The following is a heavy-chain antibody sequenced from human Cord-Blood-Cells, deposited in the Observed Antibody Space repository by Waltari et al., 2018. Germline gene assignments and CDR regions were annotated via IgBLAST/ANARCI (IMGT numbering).Heavy chain of an antibody. CDR3: ARPGYSYGFD. Sequence: QVQLVQSGAEVKKPGSSVKVSCKASGGTFSSYAISWGGQAPGQGLEWMGGVSPIFGTANDEQKFQGRVTITADESTSTAYMELSSLRAEDTAVYYCARPGYSYGFDWGQGTLVTVSS. J-gene: IGHJ4*02. D-gene: IGHD5-18*01. CDR2: VSPIFGTA. CDR1: GGTFSSYA. V-gene: IGHV1-69*12.